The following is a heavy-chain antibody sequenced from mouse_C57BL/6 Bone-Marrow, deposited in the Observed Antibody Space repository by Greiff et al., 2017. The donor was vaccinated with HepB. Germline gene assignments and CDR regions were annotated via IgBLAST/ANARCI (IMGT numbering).Heavy chain of an antibody. Sequence: EVQGVESGGGLVQPKGSLKLSCAASGFSFNTYATNWVRQAPGKGLEWVARIRSKSNNYATYYDGSVKDRVTISRDDSESMLYLQMNNLKTEDTAMYYCVSVYYGEKDYAMDYWGQGTSVTVSS. D-gene: IGHD1-1*01. CDR1: GFSFNTYA. J-gene: IGHJ4*01. CDR3: VSVYYGEKDYAMDY. CDR2: IRSKSNNYAT. V-gene: IGHV10-1*01.